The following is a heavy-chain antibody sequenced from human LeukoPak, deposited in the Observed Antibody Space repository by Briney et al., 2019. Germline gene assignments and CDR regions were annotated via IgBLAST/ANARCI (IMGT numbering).Heavy chain of an antibody. D-gene: IGHD3-3*01. Sequence: ASVKVSCKASGYTFTGYYMHWVRQAPGQGLEWMGWINPNSGGTNYAQKFQGRVTMTRDTSISTAYMELSRLRSDDTAVYYCARGLDYDFWSGYYPQFDYWGQGTLVTVPS. CDR3: ARGLDYDFWSGYYPQFDY. V-gene: IGHV1-2*02. J-gene: IGHJ4*02. CDR2: INPNSGGT. CDR1: GYTFTGYY.